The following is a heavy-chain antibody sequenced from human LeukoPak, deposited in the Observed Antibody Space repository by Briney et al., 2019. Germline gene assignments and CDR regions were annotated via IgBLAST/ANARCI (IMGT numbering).Heavy chain of an antibody. CDR2: ISWNSGSI. J-gene: IGHJ3*01. CDR1: GFTFDDYA. D-gene: IGHD3-16*01. V-gene: IGHV3-9*01. CDR3: AKEGGL. Sequence: GGSLRLSCAASGFTFDDYAMHWVRQAPGKGLEWVSGISWNSGSIGYADSVKGRFTISRDNAKNSLYLQMNSLRAEDTAVYYCAKEGGLWGQGTMVTVSS.